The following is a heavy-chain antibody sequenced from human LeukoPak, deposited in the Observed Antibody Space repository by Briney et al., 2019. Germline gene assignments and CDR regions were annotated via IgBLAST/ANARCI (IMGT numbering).Heavy chain of an antibody. CDR1: GFTFSTHW. J-gene: IGHJ4*02. V-gene: IGHV3-74*01. CDR3: TGRLDD. D-gene: IGHD3-16*01. Sequence: PGGSLRLSCAASGFTFSTHWMHWVRQVPGRGPVWVSRADGGGSSTSYADSVKGRFSISRDNAKSTLYLQMNGLRAEDTAVYYCTGRLDDWGQGTLVTVSS. CDR2: ADGGGSST.